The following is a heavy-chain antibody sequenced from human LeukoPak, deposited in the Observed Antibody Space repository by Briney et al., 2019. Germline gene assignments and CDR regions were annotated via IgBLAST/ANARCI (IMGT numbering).Heavy chain of an antibody. J-gene: IGHJ4*02. CDR3: ARGIAAAGT. CDR1: GYSISSGYY. V-gene: IGHV4-38-2*02. D-gene: IGHD6-13*01. CDR2: IYHSGST. Sequence: SETLSLTCTVSGYSISSGYYWGWIRQPPGKGLERIGSIYHSGSTYYNPSLKSRVTISVDTSKNQFSLKLSSVTAADTAVYYCARGIAAAGTWGQGTLVTVSS.